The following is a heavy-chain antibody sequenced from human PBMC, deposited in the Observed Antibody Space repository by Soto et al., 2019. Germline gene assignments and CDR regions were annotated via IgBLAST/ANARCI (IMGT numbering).Heavy chain of an antibody. CDR2: IDPSDSYT. CDR1: GYSFASFR. V-gene: IGHV5-10-1*03. CDR3: ARLDYSGYNNWYFDL. Sequence: EVQLVQSGAEVKKPGESLRISCKGSGYSFASFRITWVRQMPGKGLEWMGKIDPSDSYTNYSPSFQGHVTISADKSISTAYLQWSSLKASDTAMYYCARLDYSGYNNWYFDLWGRGTLVTVSS. J-gene: IGHJ2*01. D-gene: IGHD3-22*01.